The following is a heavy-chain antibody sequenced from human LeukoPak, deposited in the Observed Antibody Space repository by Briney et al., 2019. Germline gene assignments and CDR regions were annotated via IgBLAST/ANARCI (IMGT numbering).Heavy chain of an antibody. CDR1: GYTFTGYY. CDR2: INPNTGGS. D-gene: IGHD1-26*01. CDR3: ATLVSGIDY. J-gene: IGHJ4*02. V-gene: IGHV1-2*06. Sequence: ASVKVSCKASGYTFTGYYMHRVRQAPGQGLEWLGRINPNTGGSDYAQKFQGRVTMTSDTSTSTAYMELSRLNSDDTAVYYCATLVSGIDYWGQETLVTVSS.